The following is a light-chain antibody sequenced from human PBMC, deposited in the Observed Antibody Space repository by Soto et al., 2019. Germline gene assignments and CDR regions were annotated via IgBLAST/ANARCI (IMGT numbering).Light chain of an antibody. CDR1: QDITNY. V-gene: IGKV1-33*01. CDR2: GAS. Sequence: DIQMTQSPSSLSASVGDRVTITCQASQDITNYLSWYQQKPGKAPKLLIYGASNLQTGVPSRFSGSGFGTEFTLTITNLQPADFATYYCQQYSDFLISFGPGTTVDFK. J-gene: IGKJ3*01. CDR3: QQYSDFLIS.